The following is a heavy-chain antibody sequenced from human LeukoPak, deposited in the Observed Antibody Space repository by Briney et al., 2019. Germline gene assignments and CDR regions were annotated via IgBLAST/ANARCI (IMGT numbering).Heavy chain of an antibody. V-gene: IGHV5-51*01. J-gene: IGHJ3*02. CDR3: ARRACSSTSCYDIWEGLGAFDI. Sequence: PGESLKISCKGSGYSFTSYWIGWLRQMPGKGLEWMGIIYPGDSDTRDSPSFQGQVTISADKSISTAYMQWSSLKASDTAMYYCARRACSSTSCYDIWEGLGAFDIWGQGTMVTVSS. CDR1: GYSFTSYW. D-gene: IGHD2-2*01. CDR2: IYPGDSDT.